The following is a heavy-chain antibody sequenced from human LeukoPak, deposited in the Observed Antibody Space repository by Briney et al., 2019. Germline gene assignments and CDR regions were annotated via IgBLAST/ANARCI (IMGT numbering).Heavy chain of an antibody. CDR1: GVSISDGRYY. D-gene: IGHD2-15*01. J-gene: IGHJ3*02. Sequence: SETLSLTCSVSGVSISDGRYYWTWLRQHPGKGLELVGYKYYSGSAKYNPSLKSRLTISVDPSKNQFSLQLRSVTAADTAMYHCATPYCSGISCLDVFNMWGQGTMVTVSS. V-gene: IGHV4-31*03. CDR2: KYYSGSA. CDR3: ATPYCSGISCLDVFNM.